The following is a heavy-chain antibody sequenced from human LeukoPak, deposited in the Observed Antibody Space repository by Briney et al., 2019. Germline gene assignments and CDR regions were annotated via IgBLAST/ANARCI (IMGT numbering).Heavy chain of an antibody. CDR3: AGRGVGASYFDY. V-gene: IGHV4-59*08. CDR1: GGSISSYY. Sequence: SETLSLTCTVSGGSISSYYWSWIRQPPGKGLEGIGYIYYSGSTNYNPSLKSRVTISVDTSKNQFSLKLSSVTAADTAVYYWAGRGVGASYFDYWGQGTLVTVSS. J-gene: IGHJ4*02. D-gene: IGHD1-26*01. CDR2: IYYSGST.